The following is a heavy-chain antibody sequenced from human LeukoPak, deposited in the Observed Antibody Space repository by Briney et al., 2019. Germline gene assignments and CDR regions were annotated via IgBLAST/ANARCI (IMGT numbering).Heavy chain of an antibody. CDR2: ISYDGSNK. CDR3: ARDPRDGSTDYYYGMDV. D-gene: IGHD5-24*01. J-gene: IGHJ6*02. Sequence: GGSLRLSCAASGFTFSGYAMHWVRQAPGKGLEWVAVISYDGSNKYYADSVKGRFTISRDNSKNTLYLQMNSLRAEDTAVYYCARDPRDGSTDYYYGMDVWGQGTTVTVSS. CDR1: GFTFSGYA. V-gene: IGHV3-30-3*01.